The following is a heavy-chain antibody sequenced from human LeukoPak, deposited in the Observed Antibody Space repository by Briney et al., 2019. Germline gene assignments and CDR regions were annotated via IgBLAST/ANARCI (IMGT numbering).Heavy chain of an antibody. J-gene: IGHJ4*02. CDR2: ISGSGGST. CDR3: XXXXXQVVPAAMTLDY. Sequence: GGSLRLSCAASGFTFSSYAMSWVRQAPRKGLEWVSAISGSGGSTYYADSVKGRFTISRDNSKNTLYLQINSLRAEDTAVYYCXXXXXQVVPAAMTLDYWGQGTLVTVSS. V-gene: IGHV3-23*01. CDR1: GFTFSSYA. D-gene: IGHD2-2*01.